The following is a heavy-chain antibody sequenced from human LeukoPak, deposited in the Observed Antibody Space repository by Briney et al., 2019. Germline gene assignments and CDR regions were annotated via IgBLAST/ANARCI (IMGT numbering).Heavy chain of an antibody. CDR2: LYHPDST. D-gene: IGHD6-6*01. J-gene: IGHJ6*03. Sequence: SETLSLTCAVSGHPINSSYYWVWIRQPPGEGLEWGGSLYHPDSTYYNPSLESRVTMSVDTSRNQFSLKLSFVTAADTPVYYCARQFVSYFYYYLDVWGTGTTVTVSS. CDR3: ARQFVSYFYYYLDV. V-gene: IGHV4-38-2*01. CDR1: GHPINSSYY.